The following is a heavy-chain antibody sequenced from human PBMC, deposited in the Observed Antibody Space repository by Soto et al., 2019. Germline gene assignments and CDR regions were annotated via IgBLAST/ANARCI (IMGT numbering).Heavy chain of an antibody. V-gene: IGHV3-21*01. D-gene: IGHD3-22*01. Sequence: GGSLRLSCAASGFTFSTYSMNWVRQAPGKGLEWVSSISSSSSYIYYADSVKDRFTISRDNAKNSLYLQMNSLRAEDTAVYYCARYDSSGYYWPYYYYGMDVWGQGTTVTVSS. J-gene: IGHJ6*02. CDR3: ARYDSSGYYWPYYYYGMDV. CDR1: GFTFSTYS. CDR2: ISSSSSYI.